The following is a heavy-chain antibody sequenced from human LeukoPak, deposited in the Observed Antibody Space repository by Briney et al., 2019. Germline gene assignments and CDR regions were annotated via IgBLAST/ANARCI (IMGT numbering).Heavy chain of an antibody. CDR1: GYTFTNYY. CDR3: ARSPYTYGSLFYLDY. D-gene: IGHD5-18*01. V-gene: IGHV1-46*01. CDR2: INPSGGST. J-gene: IGHJ4*02. Sequence: ASVKVSCKASGYTFTNYYIHWVRQAPAQGLEWMGIINPSGGSTSYAQKFQGRVTLTRDTSTSTVYMELSSLRSEDTAVYHCARSPYTYGSLFYLDYWGQGTLVTVSS.